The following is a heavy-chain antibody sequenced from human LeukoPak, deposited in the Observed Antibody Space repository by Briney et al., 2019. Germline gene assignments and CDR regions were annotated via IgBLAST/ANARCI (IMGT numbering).Heavy chain of an antibody. CDR3: ATPTTVTTFDY. V-gene: IGHV4-39*07. J-gene: IGHJ4*02. D-gene: IGHD4-17*01. CDR2: IYYYGST. CDR1: GGSISSDDYY. Sequence: QPSETLSLTCTVSGGSISSDDYYWGWIRQPPGKGLEWIGSIYYYGSTYYTPSLKSRVTISVDTSKNQFSLKLSSVTAADTAVYYCATPTTVTTFDYWGQGTLVTVSS.